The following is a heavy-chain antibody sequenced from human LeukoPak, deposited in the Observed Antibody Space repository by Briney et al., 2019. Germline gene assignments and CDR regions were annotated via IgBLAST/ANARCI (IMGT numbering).Heavy chain of an antibody. V-gene: IGHV3-30*02. Sequence: TVGSLRLSSAASGFTFSSYGMHWVRQAPDKGLGCVAFIRYDGSNKYYADSVKGRFTISRDNSKNTLYLQMNSLRAEDTAVYYCAKDQGSSGWYIDYWGQGTLVSVSS. CDR3: AKDQGSSGWYIDY. CDR1: GFTFSSYG. CDR2: IRYDGSNK. J-gene: IGHJ4*02. D-gene: IGHD6-19*01.